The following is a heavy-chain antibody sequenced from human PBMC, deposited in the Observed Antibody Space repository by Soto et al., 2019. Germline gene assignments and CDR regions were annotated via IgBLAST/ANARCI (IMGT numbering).Heavy chain of an antibody. CDR3: TSIYSGYDHDY. V-gene: IGHV3-15*01. CDR1: GFTFSNAW. J-gene: IGHJ4*02. D-gene: IGHD5-12*01. Sequence: VGSLRLSCAASGFTFSNAWMSWVRQAPGKGLEWVGRIKSKTDGGTTDYAAPVKGRFTISRDDSKNTLYLQMNSLKTEDTAVYYCTSIYSGYDHDYWGQGTLVTVSS. CDR2: IKSKTDGGTT.